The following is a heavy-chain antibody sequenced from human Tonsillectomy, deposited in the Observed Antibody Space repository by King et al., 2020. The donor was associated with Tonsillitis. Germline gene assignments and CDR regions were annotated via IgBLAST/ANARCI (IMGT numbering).Heavy chain of an antibody. D-gene: IGHD3-10*01. Sequence: VQLVESGAEVKKPGASVKVSCKASGYTFTDYYMHWVRQAPGQGLEWMGWINPNSGGTKYAQKFQGRVTMTRDTSISTAYMELSRLRSDDTAVYYCAKHSGFGEFHHWGQGTLVTVSS. CDR1: GYTFTDYY. CDR3: AKHSGFGEFHH. CDR2: INPNSGGT. V-gene: IGHV1-2*02. J-gene: IGHJ1*01.